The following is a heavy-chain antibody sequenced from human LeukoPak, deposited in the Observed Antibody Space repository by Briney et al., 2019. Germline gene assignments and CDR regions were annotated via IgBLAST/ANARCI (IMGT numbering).Heavy chain of an antibody. D-gene: IGHD6-13*01. CDR1: GFTFSMYA. CDR3: ARDQPYSSSWYLYYYYYMDV. Sequence: PGGSLRLSCAASGFTFSMYAMTWVRQAPGKGLEWVSSISSGGSITDYADSVKGRFTISRDNAKNSLYLQMNSLRAEDTALYHCARDQPYSSSWYLYYYYYMDVWGKGTTVTVSS. J-gene: IGHJ6*03. CDR2: ISSGGSIT. V-gene: IGHV3-23*01.